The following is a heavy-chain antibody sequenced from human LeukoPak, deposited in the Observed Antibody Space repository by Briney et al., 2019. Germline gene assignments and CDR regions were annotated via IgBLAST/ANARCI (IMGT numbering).Heavy chain of an antibody. Sequence: PGGSLRLSCAASGFTFSNYWMTWVRQAPGKGLEWVANIRRDESSKYYVDSVEGRFTISRDNTKNSLYLQMNSLRAEDTAVYYCARDSYPNSSGYYFDAFDLWGQGTMVTVSS. CDR3: ARDSYPNSSGYYFDAFDL. D-gene: IGHD3-22*01. CDR2: IRRDESSK. J-gene: IGHJ3*01. CDR1: GFTFSNYW. V-gene: IGHV3-7*01.